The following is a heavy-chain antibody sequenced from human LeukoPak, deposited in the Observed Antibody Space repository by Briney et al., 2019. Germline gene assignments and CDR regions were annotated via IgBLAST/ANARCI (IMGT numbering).Heavy chain of an antibody. D-gene: IGHD6-25*01. Sequence: PSETLSLTCAVSGYSISSGYYWGWIRQPPGKGLEWIGSIYHSGSTHYNPSLKSRITISVDTSKNQFSLKLRSVTAADTAVYYCARFDGGPAHFDYWGQGTLVTVSS. J-gene: IGHJ4*02. CDR3: ARFDGGPAHFDY. V-gene: IGHV4-38-2*01. CDR1: GYSISSGYY. CDR2: IYHSGST.